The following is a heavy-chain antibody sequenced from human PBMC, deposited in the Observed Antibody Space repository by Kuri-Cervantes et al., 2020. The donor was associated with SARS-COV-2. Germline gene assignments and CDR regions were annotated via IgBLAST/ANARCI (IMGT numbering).Heavy chain of an antibody. D-gene: IGHD6-13*01. J-gene: IGHJ4*02. CDR3: ARDFLLLAAQDY. CDR2: ISSSSSYI. CDR1: GFTFSNYG. V-gene: IGHV3-21*01. Sequence: GESLKISCAASGFTFSNYGMHWVRQAPGKGLEWVSSISSSSSYIYYADSVKGRFTISRDNAKNSLYLQMNSLRAEDTAVYYCARDFLLLAAQDYWGQGTLVTVSS.